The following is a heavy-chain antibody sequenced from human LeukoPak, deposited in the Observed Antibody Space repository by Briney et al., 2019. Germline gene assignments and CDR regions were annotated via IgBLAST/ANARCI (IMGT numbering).Heavy chain of an antibody. J-gene: IGHJ6*03. Sequence: GGSLRLSCAASGFTFSSYGMHWVRQAPGKGLEWVAFIRYDGSNKYYADSVKGRFTISRDNSKNTLYLQMNSLRAEDTAVYYCAKDSVRYYYYYYMHVWGKGTTVTVSS. CDR1: GFTFSSYG. CDR3: AKDSVRYYYYYYMHV. V-gene: IGHV3-30*02. CDR2: IRYDGSNK. D-gene: IGHD1-1*01.